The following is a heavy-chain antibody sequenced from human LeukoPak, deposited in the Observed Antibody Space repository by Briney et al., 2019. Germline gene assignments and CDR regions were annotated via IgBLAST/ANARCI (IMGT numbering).Heavy chain of an antibody. D-gene: IGHD2-2*01. CDR2: INPNSGGT. J-gene: IGHJ4*02. Sequence: GASVKVSCKASGYTFTGYYMHWVRQAPGQGLEWMGWINPNSGGTNYAQKFQGRVTMTRDTSISTAYMELSRLRSDDTAVYYCAREGVVPAASNRGDYWGQGTLVTVPS. V-gene: IGHV1-2*02. CDR1: GYTFTGYY. CDR3: AREGVVPAASNRGDY.